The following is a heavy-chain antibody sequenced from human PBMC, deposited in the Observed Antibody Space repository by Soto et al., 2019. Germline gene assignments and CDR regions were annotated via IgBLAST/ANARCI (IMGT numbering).Heavy chain of an antibody. D-gene: IGHD6-13*01. CDR1: GGSTSSGDYY. CDR2: IYYSGST. Sequence: PSETLSLTCTVSGGSTSSGDYYWSWIRQPPGKGLEWIGYIYYSGSTYYNPSLKSRVTISVDTSKNQFSLKLSSVTAADTAVYYCARWCSSSWYPNWFDPWGQGTLVTVSS. CDR3: ARWCSSSWYPNWFDP. J-gene: IGHJ5*02. V-gene: IGHV4-30-4*01.